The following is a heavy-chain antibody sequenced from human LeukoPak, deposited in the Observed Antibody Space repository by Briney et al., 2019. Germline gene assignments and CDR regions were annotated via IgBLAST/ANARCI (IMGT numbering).Heavy chain of an antibody. CDR2: IYYSGST. CDR3: ARERSSGREFDY. D-gene: IGHD6-19*01. V-gene: IGHV4-59*01. J-gene: IGHJ4*02. Sequence: SETLSLTCTVSGGSISSYYWSWIRQTPGKGLEWIGYIYYSGSTNYNPSLKSRVTISVDTSKNQFPLKLSFVTATDTAVYYCARERSSGREFDYWGQGTLVTVSS. CDR1: GGSISSYY.